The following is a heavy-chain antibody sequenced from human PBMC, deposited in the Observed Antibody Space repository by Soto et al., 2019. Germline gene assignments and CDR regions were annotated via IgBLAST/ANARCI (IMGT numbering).Heavy chain of an antibody. V-gene: IGHV2-26*01. D-gene: IGHD4-17*01. CDR3: ARISFSDYGDYDHFDY. J-gene: IGHJ4*02. CDR1: GFSLSNARMG. Sequence: QVTLKESGPVLVNPTEPLTLTCTVSGFSLSNARMGVSWIRQPPGKALEWLAHIFSNDEKSYSTSLKSRLTISKDTSKSQVVLTMTNMDPVDTATYYCARISFSDYGDYDHFDYWGQGTLVTVSS. CDR2: IFSNDEK.